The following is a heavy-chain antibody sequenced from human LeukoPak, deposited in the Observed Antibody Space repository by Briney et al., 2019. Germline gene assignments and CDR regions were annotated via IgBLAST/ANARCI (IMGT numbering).Heavy chain of an antibody. CDR2: IKQDGTEK. CDR1: GFTFSSYW. Sequence: PGGSLRLSCAASGFTFSSYWMSWVRQAPGKGLEWVSNIKQDGTEKYYEDSVKGRFTISRDNAKNSLYLQMNSLRAEDTAVYYCAREGYNYGDFDYWGQGTLVTVSS. CDR3: AREGYNYGDFDY. D-gene: IGHD5-18*01. J-gene: IGHJ4*02. V-gene: IGHV3-7*03.